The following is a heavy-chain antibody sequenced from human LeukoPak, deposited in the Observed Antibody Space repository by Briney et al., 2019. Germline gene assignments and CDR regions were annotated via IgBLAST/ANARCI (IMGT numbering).Heavy chain of an antibody. V-gene: IGHV3-7*03. CDR1: GFTFSSYW. J-gene: IGHJ4*02. D-gene: IGHD2-2*01. CDR3: AKRFCSATRCFHFDY. CDR2: IKQDGSEK. Sequence: PGGSLRLSCAASGFTFSSYWMSWGRQAPGKGLEWVANIKQDGSEKYYVDSVKGRFTISRDNSKNTLYLQMDSLRAEDTAVYYCAKRFCSATRCFHFDYWGQGTLVTVSS.